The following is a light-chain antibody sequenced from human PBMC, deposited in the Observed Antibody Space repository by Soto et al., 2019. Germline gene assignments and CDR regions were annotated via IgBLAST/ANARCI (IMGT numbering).Light chain of an antibody. J-gene: IGKJ3*01. CDR3: QQYNSYSRT. V-gene: IGKV1-5*03. CDR2: KAS. Sequence: IQMTQSPSTLSASVGDRVTITCRASQSISSWLAWYQQKPGKAPKLLIYKASSLESGVPSRFSGSGSGTEFTLTISSLQPDDFATYYCQQYNSYSRTFGPGTKVDVK. CDR1: QSISSW.